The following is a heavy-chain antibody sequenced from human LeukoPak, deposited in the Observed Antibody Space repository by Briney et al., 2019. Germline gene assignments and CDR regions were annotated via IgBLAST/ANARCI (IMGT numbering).Heavy chain of an antibody. V-gene: IGHV3-66*01. J-gene: IGHJ3*02. CDR3: ARDLMFRGETGAFDI. Sequence: GGSLRLSCAASGFTVSSNYMSWVRQAPGKGLEWVSVIYSGGSTYYADSVKGRFTISRDNSKNTLYLQMNSLRAEATAVYFCARDLMFRGETGAFDIWGQGTMVTVSS. CDR1: GFTVSSNY. CDR2: IYSGGST. D-gene: IGHD3-10*01.